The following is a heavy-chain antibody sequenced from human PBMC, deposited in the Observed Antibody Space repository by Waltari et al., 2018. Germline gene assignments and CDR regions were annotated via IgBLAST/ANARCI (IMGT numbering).Heavy chain of an antibody. V-gene: IGHV1-69*13. Sequence: QVQLVQSGAEVKKPGSSVKVSCKASGGTFSSYAISWVRQAPGQGLEWMGGIIPIFGTANYAQKFQGRVTITADESTSTAYMELSSLRSEDTAVYYCARGGYYGSGSYLDAFDIWGQGTMVTVSS. J-gene: IGHJ3*02. CDR2: IIPIFGTA. CDR3: ARGGYYGSGSYLDAFDI. CDR1: GGTFSSYA. D-gene: IGHD3-10*01.